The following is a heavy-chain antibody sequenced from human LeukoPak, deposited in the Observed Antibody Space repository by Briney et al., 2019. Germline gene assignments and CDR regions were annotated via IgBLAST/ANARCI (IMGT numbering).Heavy chain of an antibody. Sequence: SGTLSLTCAVSGDSISSSNWWSWVRQPPGKGLEWIGEIYHSGSTNYNPSLKSRVTISVDKSKNQFSLKLSSVTAADTAVYYCARDFYCRGGSCHDYWGQGTLVTVSS. J-gene: IGHJ4*02. V-gene: IGHV4-4*02. CDR3: ARDFYCRGGSCHDY. CDR1: GDSISSSNW. D-gene: IGHD2-15*01. CDR2: IYHSGST.